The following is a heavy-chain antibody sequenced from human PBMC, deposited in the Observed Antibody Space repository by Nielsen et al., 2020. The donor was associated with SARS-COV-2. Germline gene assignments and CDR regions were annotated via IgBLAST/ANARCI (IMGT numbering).Heavy chain of an antibody. Sequence: SETLSLTCAVYGGSFGGYYWSWIRQPPGKGLEWIGEVNYRGGTNYNPSLKSRVTISVDTSKNQFSLKLSSVTAADTAVYFCARGLMSGTPDFYYSYMDVWDKGSTVTVSS. D-gene: IGHD1-7*01. CDR2: VNYRGGT. CDR1: GGSFGGYY. CDR3: ARGLMSGTPDFYYSYMDV. V-gene: IGHV4-34*01. J-gene: IGHJ6*03.